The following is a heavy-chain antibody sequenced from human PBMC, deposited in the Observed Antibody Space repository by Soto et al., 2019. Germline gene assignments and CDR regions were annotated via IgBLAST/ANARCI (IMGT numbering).Heavy chain of an antibody. CDR2: IYYSGST. J-gene: IGHJ5*02. D-gene: IGHD5-12*01. CDR1: GGSISSYY. Sequence: SQTLSLTCTVSGGSISSYYWSWIRQPPGKGLEWIGYIYYSGSTNYNPSLKSRVTISVDTSKNQFSLKLSSVTAADTAVYYCARAYVNIVGKFNWFDPWGQGTLVTVSS. V-gene: IGHV4-59*01. CDR3: ARAYVNIVGKFNWFDP.